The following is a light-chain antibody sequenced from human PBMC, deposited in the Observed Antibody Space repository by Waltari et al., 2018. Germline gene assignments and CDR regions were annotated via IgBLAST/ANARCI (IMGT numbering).Light chain of an antibody. CDR3: QTGGHGTWV. V-gene: IGLV4-69*01. CDR2: VNSDGSH. CDR1: SGHSSNV. J-gene: IGLJ3*02. Sequence: QLVLTQSPSVSASLGASVKLTCTLSSGHSSNVIAWHQQQPGKGPRYLMTVNSDGSHSKGDEIPDRFSGSSSGPERYLTISSLQSDDEADYYCQTGGHGTWVFGGGTKLTVL.